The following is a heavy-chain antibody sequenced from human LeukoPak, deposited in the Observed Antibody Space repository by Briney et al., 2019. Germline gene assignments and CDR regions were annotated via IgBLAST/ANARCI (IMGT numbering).Heavy chain of an antibody. CDR2: LHHSGIT. D-gene: IGHD3-22*01. CDR1: GYSISAVYW. CDR3: ARVGWSDSTVHYSGHY. V-gene: IGHV4-38-2*01. Sequence: SETLSLTCAVSGYSISAVYWWGWIRQTPGRGLEWIGSLHHSGITSYNPSLKSRVTISVDTSKNQFSLRLSSVTAADTAVYYCARVGWSDSTVHYSGHYWGQGTLVTVSS. J-gene: IGHJ4*02.